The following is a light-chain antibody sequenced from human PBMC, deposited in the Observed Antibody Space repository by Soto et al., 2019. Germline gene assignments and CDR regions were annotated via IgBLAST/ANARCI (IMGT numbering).Light chain of an antibody. CDR1: QGISNY. J-gene: IGKJ4*01. V-gene: IGKV1-9*01. CDR3: QQVKSYPRT. Sequence: DIPLTQSPSFLSASVGDRVTITCRASQGISNYFAWYQQKSGKAPNLLIYDESTLQSGVPSRFSGSGSGEDFPLTISSLQPEDFATYYCQQVKSYPRTFGGGTKLEIK. CDR2: DES.